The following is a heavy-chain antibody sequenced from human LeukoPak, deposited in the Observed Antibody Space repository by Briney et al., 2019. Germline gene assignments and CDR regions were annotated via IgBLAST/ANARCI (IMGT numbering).Heavy chain of an antibody. D-gene: IGHD2-2*01. CDR2: ISTYSGNT. Sequence: ASVKVSCKASGYTFISFGISWVRQAPGQGLEWMGWISTYSGNTNYAQKLQGRVTLTTDTSTSTAYMELRSLRSDDTAVYYCARDWEDCSSTSCLRDFQHWGQGTLVTVSS. V-gene: IGHV1-18*01. J-gene: IGHJ1*01. CDR3: ARDWEDCSSTSCLRDFQH. CDR1: GYTFISFG.